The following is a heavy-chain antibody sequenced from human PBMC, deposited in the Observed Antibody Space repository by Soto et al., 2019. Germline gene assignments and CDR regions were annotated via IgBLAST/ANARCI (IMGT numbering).Heavy chain of an antibody. CDR2: ISYDGSNK. CDR3: AREYSGYDYAFDI. CDR1: GFTFSSYG. V-gene: IGHV3-30*03. J-gene: IGHJ3*02. D-gene: IGHD5-12*01. Sequence: GGSLRLSCAASGFTFSSYGMHWVRQAPGKGLEWVAVISYDGSNKYYADSVKGRFTISRDYSKNTLYLQMNSLRAEDTAVYYCAREYSGYDYAFDIWGQGTMVTVSS.